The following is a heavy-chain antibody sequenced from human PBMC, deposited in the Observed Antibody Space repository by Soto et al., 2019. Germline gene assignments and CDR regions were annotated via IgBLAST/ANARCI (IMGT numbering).Heavy chain of an antibody. CDR3: ARGNFDY. CDR1: GGSISSSNW. J-gene: IGHJ4*02. Sequence: QVQLQESGPGLVKPSGTLSLTCAVSGGSISSSNWWYWVRQSPEKGLEWIGEIHHSGSTNYNPSLKSRVTISVDRSNNQFSLKLSSVTAADTAVYYCARGNFDYWGQGTLVTVSS. V-gene: IGHV4-4*02. CDR2: IHHSGST.